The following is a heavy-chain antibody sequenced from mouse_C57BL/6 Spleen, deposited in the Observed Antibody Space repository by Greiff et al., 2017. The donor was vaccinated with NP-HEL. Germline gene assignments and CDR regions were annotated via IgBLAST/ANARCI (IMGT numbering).Heavy chain of an antibody. J-gene: IGHJ2*01. Sequence: VQLQQPGAELVKPGASVKLSCKASGYTFTSYWMQWVKQRPGQGLEWIGEIDPSDGYTNYNQKFKGKATLTVDTSSSTAYMQLSSLTSEDSAVYYCARSIATVVATDYWGQGTTLTVSS. CDR3: ARSIATVVATDY. CDR1: GYTFTSYW. D-gene: IGHD1-1*01. CDR2: IDPSDGYT. V-gene: IGHV1-50*01.